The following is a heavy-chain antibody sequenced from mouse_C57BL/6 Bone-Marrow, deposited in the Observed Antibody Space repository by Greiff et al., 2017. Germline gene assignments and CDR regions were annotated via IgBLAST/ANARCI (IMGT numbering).Heavy chain of an antibody. D-gene: IGHD2-4*01. CDR1: GYSITSGYD. J-gene: IGHJ4*01. Sequence: ESGPGMVKPSQSLSLTCTVTGYSITSGYDWHWIRHFPGNKLEWMGYISYSGSTNYNPSLKSRISITHDTSKNHFFLKLNSVTTEDTATYYCARGFPHDYDGGYAMDYWGQGTSVTVSS. CDR3: ARGFPHDYDGGYAMDY. CDR2: ISYSGST. V-gene: IGHV3-1*01.